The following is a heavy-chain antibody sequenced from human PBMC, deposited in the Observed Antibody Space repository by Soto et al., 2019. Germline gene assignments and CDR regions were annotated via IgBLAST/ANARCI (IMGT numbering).Heavy chain of an antibody. J-gene: IGHJ6*02. CDR3: ARDLTFTIFGVVTETSNYYYYGMDV. CDR1: GFTFSSYS. CDR2: ISSSSSTI. Sequence: GGSLRLSYAASGFTFSSYSMNWVRQAPGKGLEWVSYISSSSSTIYYAASVKGRFTISRDNAKNSLYLQMNSLRDEDTAVYYSARDLTFTIFGVVTETSNYYYYGMDVWGQGTTVTVSS. V-gene: IGHV3-48*02. D-gene: IGHD3-3*01.